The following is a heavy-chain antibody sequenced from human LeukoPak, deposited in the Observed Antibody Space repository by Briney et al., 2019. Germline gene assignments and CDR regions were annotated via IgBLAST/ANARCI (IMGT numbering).Heavy chain of an antibody. CDR2: TSTASSYI. CDR1: GFTFSSYS. CDR3: ARGTSGTYEPDY. Sequence: KTGGSLRLSCAASGFTFSSYSMNWVRQAPGKGLEWVSSTSTASSYIYYADSVKGRFTISRDYAKNSLYLQMNSLRVEDTAVYYCARGTSGTYEPDYWGQGTLVTVSS. V-gene: IGHV3-21*01. D-gene: IGHD1-26*01. J-gene: IGHJ4*02.